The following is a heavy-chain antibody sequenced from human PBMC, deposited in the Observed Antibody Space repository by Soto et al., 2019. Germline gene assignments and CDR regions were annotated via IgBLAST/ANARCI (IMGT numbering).Heavy chain of an antibody. V-gene: IGHV1-69*02. Sequence: GASVKVSCKASGGTFSSYTISWVRQAPGQGLEWMGRIIPILGIANYAQKFQGRVTITAVKSTSTAYMELSSLRSEDTAVYYCAIGRCSSTSCPPSPYYYYYYMDVWGKGTTVTVSS. CDR3: AIGRCSSTSCPPSPYYYYYYMDV. CDR1: GGTFSSYT. J-gene: IGHJ6*03. CDR2: IIPILGIA. D-gene: IGHD2-2*01.